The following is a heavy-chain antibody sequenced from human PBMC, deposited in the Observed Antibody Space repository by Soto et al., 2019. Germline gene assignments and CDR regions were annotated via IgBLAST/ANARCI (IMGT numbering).Heavy chain of an antibody. CDR2: IYYSGST. V-gene: IGHV4-30-4*01. CDR1: GGSISSGDYY. D-gene: IGHD3-10*01. Sequence: KSSETLSLTCTVSGGSISSGDYYWSWIRQPPGKGLEWIGYIYYSGSTYYNPSLKSRVTISVDTSKNQFSLKLSSVTAADTAVYYCAREGVYNWFDPWGQGTLVTVSS. CDR3: AREGVYNWFDP. J-gene: IGHJ5*02.